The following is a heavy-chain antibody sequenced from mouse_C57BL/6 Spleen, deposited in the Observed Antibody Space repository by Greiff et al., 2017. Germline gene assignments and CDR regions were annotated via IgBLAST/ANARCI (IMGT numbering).Heavy chain of an antibody. D-gene: IGHD1-1*01. CDR1: GYTFTSYD. J-gene: IGHJ4*01. V-gene: IGHV1-85*01. CDR2: IYPRDGST. CDR3: ARGSYGSSYVGAMDY. Sequence: QVQLQQSGPELVKPGASVKLSCKASGYTFTSYDINWVKQRPGQGLEWIGWIYPRDGSTKYNEKFKGKVTLTVYTSSSTAYMELHSLTSEDSAVYFCARGSYGSSYVGAMDYWGQGTSVTVSS.